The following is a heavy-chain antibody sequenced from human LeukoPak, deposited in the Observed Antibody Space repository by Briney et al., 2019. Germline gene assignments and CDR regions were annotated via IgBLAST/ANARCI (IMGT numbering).Heavy chain of an antibody. CDR3: ATDLFYCSGGSCYGGYYYYGMDV. V-gene: IGHV1-24*01. Sequence: VKVSCKVSGYTLTELSMHWVRQAPGKGLEWMGGFDPEDGETIYAQKFQGRVTMTEDTSTDTAYMELSSLRSEDTAVYYCATDLFYCSGGSCYGGYYYYGMDVWGKGTTVTVSS. CDR2: FDPEDGET. D-gene: IGHD2-15*01. J-gene: IGHJ6*04. CDR1: GYTLTELS.